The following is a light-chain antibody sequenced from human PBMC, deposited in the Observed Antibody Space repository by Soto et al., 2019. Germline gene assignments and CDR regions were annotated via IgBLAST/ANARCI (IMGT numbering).Light chain of an antibody. V-gene: IGLV2-14*01. Sequence: QSALTQPASVSGSPGQSITISCTGTSSDVGGYNYVSWYQQHPGKAPKLMIYDVSNRPSGVSNRFSGSKSGNTASLTISGVQAEDEGDYYCNLLNSSNNLGVFGTGTKVTVL. CDR2: DVS. J-gene: IGLJ1*01. CDR1: SSDVGGYNY. CDR3: NLLNSSNNLGV.